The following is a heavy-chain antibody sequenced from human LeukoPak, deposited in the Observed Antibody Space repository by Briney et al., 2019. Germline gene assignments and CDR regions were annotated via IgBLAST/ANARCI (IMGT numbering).Heavy chain of an antibody. D-gene: IGHD7-27*01. CDR3: AKGLRPWGSDYGMDV. CDR2: ISGSGGST. CDR1: GFTFSSYA. J-gene: IGHJ6*02. V-gene: IGHV3-23*01. Sequence: PGGSLSLSCAASGFTFSSYAMSWVRQAPGKGLEWVSAISGSGGSTYYADSVKGRFTISRDNSKNTLYLQMNSLRAEDTAVYYCAKGLRPWGSDYGMDVWGQGTTVTVSS.